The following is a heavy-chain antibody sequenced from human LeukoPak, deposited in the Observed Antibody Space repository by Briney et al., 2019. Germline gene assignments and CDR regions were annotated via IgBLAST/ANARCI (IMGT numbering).Heavy chain of an antibody. CDR1: GYTFTSYA. J-gene: IGHJ6*02. Sequence: ASVKVSCKASGYTFTSYAMHWVRQAPGQRLEWMGWINAGNGNTKYSQKFQGRVTITRDTSASTAYMELSSLRSEDTAVYYCAREHSSSSDPPYYGMDVWGQGTTVTVSS. V-gene: IGHV1-3*01. CDR2: INAGNGNT. D-gene: IGHD6-6*01. CDR3: AREHSSSSDPPYYGMDV.